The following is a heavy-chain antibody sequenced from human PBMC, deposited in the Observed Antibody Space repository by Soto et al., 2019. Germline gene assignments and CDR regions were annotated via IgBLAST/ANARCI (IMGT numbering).Heavy chain of an antibody. Sequence: SETLSLTCTVSGGSISSGDYYWSWIRQVPGKGLEWIGYIYYSRSTYYNPSLKSRVAMSVDTSKNQFSLKLSSVTAADTAIYYCAREGSIAAAFTFDSLCQGPLVT. J-gene: IGHJ4*02. V-gene: IGHV4-31*03. CDR2: IYYSRST. D-gene: IGHD6-13*01. CDR1: GGSISSGDYY. CDR3: AREGSIAAAFTFDS.